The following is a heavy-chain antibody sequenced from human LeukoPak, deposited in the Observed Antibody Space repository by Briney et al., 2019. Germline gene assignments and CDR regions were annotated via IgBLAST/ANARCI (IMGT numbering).Heavy chain of an antibody. J-gene: IGHJ4*02. CDR1: GGSVTSYY. CDR3: AGGLSGSYWYYFDY. V-gene: IGHV4-59*08. CDR2: IHYSGSN. D-gene: IGHD1-26*01. Sequence: SETLSLTCSVSGGSVTSYYWSWIRQPPGKGLEWIGHIHYSGSNNYNPSLKSRVTMFVDKSKNQISLRLSSVTAADTAVYYCAGGLSGSYWYYFDYWGQGTLVTVSS.